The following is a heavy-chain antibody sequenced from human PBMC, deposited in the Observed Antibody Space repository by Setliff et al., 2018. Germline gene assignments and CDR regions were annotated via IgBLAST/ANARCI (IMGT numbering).Heavy chain of an antibody. CDR2: INPNSGGT. J-gene: IGHJ3*02. CDR3: ARGPAGTYAFDI. D-gene: IGHD1-7*01. Sequence: ASVKVSCKASGDTSTTYAIHWVRQAPGQGLEWMGWINPNSGGTNYAQKFQGWVTMTRDTSISTAYMELSRLRSDDTAVYYCARGPAGTYAFDIWGQGTMVTVSS. V-gene: IGHV1-2*04. CDR1: GDTSTTYA.